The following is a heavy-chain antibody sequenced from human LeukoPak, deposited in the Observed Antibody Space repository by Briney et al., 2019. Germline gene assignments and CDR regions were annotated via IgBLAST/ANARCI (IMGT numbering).Heavy chain of an antibody. CDR3: ARLYFYDSGGSSVYFDY. V-gene: IGHV5-51*01. J-gene: IGHJ4*02. D-gene: IGHD3-22*01. CDR1: GYSFTNYW. Sequence: GESLKISCKGSGYSFTNYWIGWVRQMPGKGLEWMGIIYPGDSDTTYSPSFQGQVTISAAKSISTAYLQWNSLKASDTAMYYCARLYFYDSGGSSVYFDYWGQGTLVTVSS. CDR2: IYPGDSDT.